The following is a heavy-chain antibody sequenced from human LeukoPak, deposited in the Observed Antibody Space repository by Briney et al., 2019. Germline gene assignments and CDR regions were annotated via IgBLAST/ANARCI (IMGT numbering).Heavy chain of an antibody. J-gene: IGHJ3*02. Sequence: SVKVSCKASGGTFSSYTISWVRQAPGQGLEWMGRIFPILGIASYAQKFQGRVTITADKSTSTAYMELSSLRSEDTAVYYCARGLTTVTTDAFDIWGQGTMVTVSS. CDR2: IFPILGIA. CDR3: ARGLTTVTTDAFDI. D-gene: IGHD4-11*01. CDR1: GGTFSSYT. V-gene: IGHV1-69*02.